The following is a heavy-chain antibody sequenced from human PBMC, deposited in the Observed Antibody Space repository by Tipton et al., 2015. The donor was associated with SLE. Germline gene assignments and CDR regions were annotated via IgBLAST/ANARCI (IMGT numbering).Heavy chain of an antibody. CDR3: ARVDDGDDYNYYFDY. CDR1: GGSFSGYY. J-gene: IGHJ4*02. D-gene: IGHD5-24*01. V-gene: IGHV4-34*01. CDR2: INHSGST. Sequence: TLSLTCAVYGGSFSGYYWSWIRQPPGKGLEWIGEINHSGSTNYNPSLKSRVTISVDTSKNQFSLKLSSVTAADTAVYYCARVDDGDDYNYYFDYWGQGTLVTVSS.